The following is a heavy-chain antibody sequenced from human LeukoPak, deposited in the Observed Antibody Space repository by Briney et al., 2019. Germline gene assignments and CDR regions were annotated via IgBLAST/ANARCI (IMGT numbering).Heavy chain of an antibody. Sequence: ASVKVSCKASGYTFTGYYMHWVRQAPGQGLEWMGWISPNSGATNYAQNFQGRVTMTTDTSISTAYMELSSLRSDDTALYYCAREYNWLQLQGYFDFWGQGTQVTVSS. J-gene: IGHJ4*02. CDR3: AREYNWLQLQGYFDF. V-gene: IGHV1-2*02. CDR2: ISPNSGAT. CDR1: GYTFTGYY. D-gene: IGHD5-24*01.